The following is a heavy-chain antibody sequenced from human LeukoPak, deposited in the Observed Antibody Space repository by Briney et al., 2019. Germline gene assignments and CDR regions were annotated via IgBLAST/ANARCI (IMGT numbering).Heavy chain of an antibody. D-gene: IGHD3-22*01. J-gene: IGHJ4*02. V-gene: IGHV4-38-2*02. CDR2: IHHSGST. CDR1: GFSIRNGYY. CDR3: ARVEYGSSGYYYVFAY. Sequence: PSETLSLTCTASGFSIRNGYYWGWIRQPPGKGLEWIGSIHHSGSTYYNPSLKSRVTISVNTSKNQFSLKLSSVTAADTAVYYCARVEYGSSGYYYVFAYWGQGILVTVS.